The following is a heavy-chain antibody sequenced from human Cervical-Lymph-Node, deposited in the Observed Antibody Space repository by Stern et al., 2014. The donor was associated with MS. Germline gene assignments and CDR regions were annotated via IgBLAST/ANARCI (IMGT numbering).Heavy chain of an antibody. CDR2: IYHSGST. Sequence: QLQLQESGPGLVKPSGTLSLTCAVSGGSISSSNWWSWVRPPPGKRLEWIGKIYHSGSTNYNPSLKSRVPISVDKSKTQFSLKLSSVTAADTAVYYCASTRRDGYNKLDYWGQGTLVTVSS. J-gene: IGHJ4*02. CDR1: GGSISSSNW. V-gene: IGHV4-4*02. CDR3: ASTRRDGYNKLDY. D-gene: IGHD5-24*01.